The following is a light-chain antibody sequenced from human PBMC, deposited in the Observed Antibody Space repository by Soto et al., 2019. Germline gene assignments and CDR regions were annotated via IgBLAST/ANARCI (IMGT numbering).Light chain of an antibody. J-gene: IGKJ1*01. CDR3: QHYSNWPRT. V-gene: IGKV3-15*01. CDR2: GAS. Sequence: EIVMTQSPATLSLSQGERATLSSRASQGIRTSLTWYQHRPGQAPRLLIYGASTRASGIPPRFSGSGSGTEFTLTISSLQSEDFAVYYCQHYSNWPRTFGQGTKVEIK. CDR1: QGIRTS.